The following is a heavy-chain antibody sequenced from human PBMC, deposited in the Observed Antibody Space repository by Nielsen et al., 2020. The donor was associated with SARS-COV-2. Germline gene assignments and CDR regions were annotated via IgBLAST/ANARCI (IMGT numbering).Heavy chain of an antibody. CDR2: ISSSGSTI. V-gene: IGHV3-48*03. CDR1: GFTFSSYE. J-gene: IGHJ4*02. Sequence: GESLKISCAASGFTFSSYEMNWVRQAPGKGLEWVSYISSSGSTIYYADSVKGRFTISRDNAKNSLYLQMNSLRAEDTAVYYCARGGYCGGDCYEDYWGQGTLVTVSS. CDR3: ARGGYCGGDCYEDY. D-gene: IGHD2-21*02.